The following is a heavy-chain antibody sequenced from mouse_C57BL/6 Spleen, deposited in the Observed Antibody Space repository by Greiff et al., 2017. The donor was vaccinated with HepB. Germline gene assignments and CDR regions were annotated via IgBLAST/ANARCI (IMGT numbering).Heavy chain of an antibody. D-gene: IGHD2-4*01. V-gene: IGHV3-6*01. CDR3: ARAGYYDYDWFAY. Sequence: VQLQQSGPGLVKPSQSLSLTCSVTGYSITSGYYWNWIRQFPGNKLEWMGYISYDGSNNYNPSLKNRISITRDTSKNQFFLKLNSVTTEDTATYYCARAGYYDYDWFAYWGQGTLVTVSA. CDR1: GYSITSGYY. J-gene: IGHJ3*01. CDR2: ISYDGSN.